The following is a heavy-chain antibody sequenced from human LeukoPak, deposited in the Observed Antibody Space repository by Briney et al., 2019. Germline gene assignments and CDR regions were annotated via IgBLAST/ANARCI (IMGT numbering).Heavy chain of an antibody. D-gene: IGHD3-22*01. CDR1: GFTFSSYA. Sequence: GGSLRLSCAASGFTFSSYAMSWVRQAPGKGLEWVSAISGSGGSTYYADSVKGRFTISRDNAKNSLYLQMNSLRAEDTAVYYCAREWEYYYDSSGYYGFDYWGQGTLVTVSS. V-gene: IGHV3-23*01. CDR3: AREWEYYYDSSGYYGFDY. J-gene: IGHJ4*02. CDR2: ISGSGGST.